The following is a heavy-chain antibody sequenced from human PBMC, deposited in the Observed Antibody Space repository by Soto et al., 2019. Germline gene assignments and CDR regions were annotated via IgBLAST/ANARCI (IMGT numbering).Heavy chain of an antibody. CDR1: GYTFTSNA. CDR3: ARDYGGHLDC. D-gene: IGHD5-12*01. CDR2: ISAATGNT. V-gene: IGHV1-3*01. Sequence: ASVKVSCKASGYTFTSNASHWVRQAPGQRPEWVGWISAATGNTKYSQNFQGRVTITSDTSATTAYMELSSLRSEDTAVYYCARDYGGHLDCWGQGTLVTVSS. J-gene: IGHJ4*02.